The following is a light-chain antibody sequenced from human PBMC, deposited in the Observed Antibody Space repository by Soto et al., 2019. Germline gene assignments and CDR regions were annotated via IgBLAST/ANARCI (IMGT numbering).Light chain of an antibody. J-gene: IGKJ2*01. V-gene: IGKV1-39*01. CDR3: QQSYSTVFT. CDR2: AAS. Sequence: DIPVTQSPSSLSASVGDRVTITCRASQGISNYLNWYQQKPGTAPKLLIYAASTLGSGVPSRFSGSGSGTEFTLTISSLQSEDFAVYYCQQSYSTVFTFGQGTRLEIK. CDR1: QGISNY.